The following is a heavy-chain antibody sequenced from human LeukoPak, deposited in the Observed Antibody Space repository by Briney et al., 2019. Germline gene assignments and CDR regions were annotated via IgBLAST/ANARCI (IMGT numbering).Heavy chain of an antibody. CDR2: ISYDGSSK. CDR1: GFTFSIYG. Sequence: GGSLRLSCAASGFTFSIYGMHCVRQAPGKGLEWVAVISYDGSSKYYADSVKGRFTISRDNSKNTLYLQMNSLRAEDTAVYYCAKDFYYYGSGSDAFDIWGQGTMVTVSS. D-gene: IGHD3-10*01. J-gene: IGHJ3*02. V-gene: IGHV3-30*18. CDR3: AKDFYYYGSGSDAFDI.